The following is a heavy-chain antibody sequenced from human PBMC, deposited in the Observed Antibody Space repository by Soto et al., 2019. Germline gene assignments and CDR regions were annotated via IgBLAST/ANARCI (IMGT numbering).Heavy chain of an antibody. D-gene: IGHD2-2*01. CDR1: GLTFSGSA. Sequence: EVQLVESGGGLVQPGGSLKLSCAASGLTFSGSAMHWVRQASGKGMEWVGRIRSKVNSYATEYDASVRGRFTISRDDSKNTAYLQINSLKTEDTAVYYCTRHADLGYCSSTSCYDFDYWGQGTLVTVSS. CDR3: TRHADLGYCSSTSCYDFDY. CDR2: IRSKVNSYAT. J-gene: IGHJ4*02. V-gene: IGHV3-73*01.